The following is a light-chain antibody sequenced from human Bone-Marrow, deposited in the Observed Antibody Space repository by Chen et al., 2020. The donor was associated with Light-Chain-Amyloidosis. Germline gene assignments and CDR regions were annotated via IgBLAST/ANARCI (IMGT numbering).Light chain of an antibody. CDR2: DDS. V-gene: IGLV3-21*02. Sequence: SYVLTQPSSVSVAPGQTANIGSTSVHWYQQTPGQAPLLVVYDDSDRPSGIPERLSGSNSGNTATLTISRVEAGDEADYYCQVWDRSSDRPVFGGGTKLTVL. CDR3: QVWDRSSDRPV. CDR1: IGSTS. J-gene: IGLJ3*02.